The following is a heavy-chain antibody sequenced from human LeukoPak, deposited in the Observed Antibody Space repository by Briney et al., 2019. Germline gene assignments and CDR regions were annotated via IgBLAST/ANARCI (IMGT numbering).Heavy chain of an antibody. CDR1: GYTFTNYY. D-gene: IGHD1-26*01. CDR3: ARASAIVPFYFDY. V-gene: IGHV1-69*04. J-gene: IGHJ4*02. CDR2: IIPILGIA. Sequence: SVKVSCKASGYTFTNYYMHWVRQAPGQGLEWMGRIIPILGIANYAQKFQGRVTITADKSTSTAYMELSSLRSEDTAVYYCARASAIVPFYFDYWGQGTLVTVSS.